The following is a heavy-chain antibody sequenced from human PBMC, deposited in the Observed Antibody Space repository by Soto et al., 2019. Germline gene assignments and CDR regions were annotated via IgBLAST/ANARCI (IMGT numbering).Heavy chain of an antibody. D-gene: IGHD2-2*01. CDR1: GFTFSSYA. CDR3: AKANGGYCSSTSCSYYYYMDV. J-gene: IGHJ6*03. V-gene: IGHV3-23*01. Sequence: GGSLRLSCAASGFTFSSYAMSWVRQAPGKGLEWVSAISGSGGSTYYADSVKGRFTISRDNSKNTLYLQMNSLRAEDTAVYYCAKANGGYCSSTSCSYYYYMDVWGKGTTVTVSS. CDR2: ISGSGGST.